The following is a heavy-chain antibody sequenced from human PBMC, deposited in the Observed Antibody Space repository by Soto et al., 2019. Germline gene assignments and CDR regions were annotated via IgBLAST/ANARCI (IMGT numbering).Heavy chain of an antibody. V-gene: IGHV3-7*03. J-gene: IGHJ4*02. CDR2: IKQDGSEK. CDR3: ARALYYYDSSGYPSYYFDY. D-gene: IGHD3-22*01. Sequence: PGGSLRLSCAASGFTFSSYWMSWVRQAPGKGLEWVANIKQDGSEKYYVDSVKGRFTISRDNAKNSLYLQMNSLRAEDTAVYYCARALYYYDSSGYPSYYFDYWGQGTLVTVSS. CDR1: GFTFSSYW.